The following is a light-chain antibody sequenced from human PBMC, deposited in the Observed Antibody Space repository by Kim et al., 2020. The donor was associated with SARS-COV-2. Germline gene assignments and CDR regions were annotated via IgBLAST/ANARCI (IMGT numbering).Light chain of an antibody. CDR1: QAIFHL. J-gene: IGKJ4*01. CDR3: QQYDSYPLT. CDR2: GAS. Sequence: AAVGDRVTITCRARQAIFHLLAWYQQKPSKPPKVLIYGASSLHPGVPSRFSGSGSGTDFTLTISSLQPEDFATYYCQQYDSYPLTFGGGTKVDIK. V-gene: IGKV1D-16*01.